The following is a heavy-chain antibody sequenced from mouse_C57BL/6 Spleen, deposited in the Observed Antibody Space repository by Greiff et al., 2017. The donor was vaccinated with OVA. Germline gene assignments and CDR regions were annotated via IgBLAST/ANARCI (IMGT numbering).Heavy chain of an antibody. D-gene: IGHD2-4*01. CDR3: ARGRFYYDVAPGAMAY. Sequence: VQLQQPGAELVKPGASVKLSCKASGYTFTSYWMHWVKQRPGRGLEWIGRIDPNSGGTKYNEKFKSKATLTVDKPSSTAYMQLSSLTSEDSAVYYGARGRFYYDVAPGAMAYGGQGTSVTVSS. CDR2: IDPNSGGT. J-gene: IGHJ4*01. CDR1: GYTFTSYW. V-gene: IGHV1-72*01.